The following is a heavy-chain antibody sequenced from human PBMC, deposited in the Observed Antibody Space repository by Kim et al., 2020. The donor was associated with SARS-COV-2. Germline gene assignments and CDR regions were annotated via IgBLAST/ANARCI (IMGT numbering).Heavy chain of an antibody. CDR1: GFTFDDYT. V-gene: IGHV3-43*01. Sequence: GGSLRLSCAASGFTFDDYTMHWVRQAPGKGLEWVSLISWDGGSTYYADSVKGRFTISRDNSKNSLYLQMNSLRTEDTALYYCAKDSGIKGRYSSSWYFDYWGQGTLVTVSS. CDR2: ISWDGGST. D-gene: IGHD6-13*01. J-gene: IGHJ4*02. CDR3: AKDSGIKGRYSSSWYFDY.